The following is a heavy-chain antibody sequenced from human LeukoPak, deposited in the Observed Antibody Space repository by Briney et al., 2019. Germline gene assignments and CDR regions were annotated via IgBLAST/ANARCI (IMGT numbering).Heavy chain of an antibody. D-gene: IGHD5-18*01. CDR3: TKDSVAMVTTSDY. J-gene: IGHJ4*02. V-gene: IGHV3-20*04. CDR2: INWNGGST. CDR1: GFTFDDYG. Sequence: GGSLRLSCAASGFTFDDYGMSWVRQAPGKGLEWVSGINWNGGSTGYADSVKGRFTISRDNAKNSLYLQMNSLRPEDTTLYYCTKDSVAMVTTSDYWGQGTLVTVSS.